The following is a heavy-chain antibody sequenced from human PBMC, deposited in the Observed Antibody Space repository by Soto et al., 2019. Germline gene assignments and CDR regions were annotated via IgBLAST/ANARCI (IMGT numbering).Heavy chain of an antibody. CDR2: ISGSGGST. CDR1: GFTFSSYA. D-gene: IGHD3-22*01. V-gene: IGHV3-23*01. CDR3: AKTAYYYDSSGYPGYFDY. J-gene: IGHJ4*02. Sequence: ESGGGLVQPGGSLRLSCAASGFTFSSYAMSWVRQAPGKGLEWVSAISGSGGSTYYADSVKGRFTISRDNSKNTLYLQMNSLRAEDTAVYYCAKTAYYYDSSGYPGYFDYWGQGTLVTVSS.